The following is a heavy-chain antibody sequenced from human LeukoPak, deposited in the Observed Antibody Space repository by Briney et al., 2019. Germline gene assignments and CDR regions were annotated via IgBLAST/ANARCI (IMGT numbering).Heavy chain of an antibody. Sequence: PGGSLKLSCAASGFTFSDSTMHWVRQASGKGLEWVGRIKSRTNKYATAYAASVKGRFTISRDDSKNTAYLQMHSLKTEDTALYYCTSDGVSVHWGQGTLVTVSS. D-gene: IGHD4-17*01. CDR2: IKSRTNKYAT. CDR1: GFTFSDST. CDR3: TSDGVSVH. V-gene: IGHV3-73*01. J-gene: IGHJ4*02.